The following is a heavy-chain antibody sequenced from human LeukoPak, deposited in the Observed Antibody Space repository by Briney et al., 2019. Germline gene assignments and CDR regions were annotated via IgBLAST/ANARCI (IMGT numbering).Heavy chain of an antibody. CDR1: GVSITTYY. Sequence: SETLSLTCTVSGVSITTYYWSWIRQPPGKGLEWIGYIYHSGSTNYNPSLKSRVTISVDKSKNQFFLKLSSVTAADTAVYYCARAPLYYDILTGYFRTLFDYWGQGTLVTVSS. CDR3: ARAPLYYDILTGYFRTLFDY. J-gene: IGHJ4*02. CDR2: IYHSGST. D-gene: IGHD3-9*01. V-gene: IGHV4-59*12.